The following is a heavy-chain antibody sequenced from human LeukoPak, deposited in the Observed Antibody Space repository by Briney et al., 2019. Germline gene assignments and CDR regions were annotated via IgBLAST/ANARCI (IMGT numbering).Heavy chain of an antibody. Sequence: SETLSLTCTVSGGSISSYYWSWLRQPPGKGLEWIGYIYYSGSTNYNPSLKSRVTISVDTSKNQFSLKLSSVTAADTDVYYCARGISSGPLPGDYWGQGTLVTVSS. CDR2: IYYSGST. CDR3: ARGISSGPLPGDY. V-gene: IGHV4-59*01. J-gene: IGHJ4*02. D-gene: IGHD6-25*01. CDR1: GGSISSYY.